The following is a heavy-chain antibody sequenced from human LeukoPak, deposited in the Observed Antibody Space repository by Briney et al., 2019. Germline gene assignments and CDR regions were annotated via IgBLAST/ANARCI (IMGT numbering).Heavy chain of an antibody. J-gene: IGHJ4*02. CDR2: IYYSGST. CDR3: ATYCSSTSCQKEGFDY. D-gene: IGHD2-2*01. Sequence: SETLSLTCTVSGGSISSGDYYWSWIRQPPGKGREWIGYIYYSGSTYYNPSLKSRVTISVDTSKNQFSLKLSSVTAADTAVYYCATYCSSTSCQKEGFDYWGQGTLVTVSS. V-gene: IGHV4-30-4*08. CDR1: GGSISSGDYY.